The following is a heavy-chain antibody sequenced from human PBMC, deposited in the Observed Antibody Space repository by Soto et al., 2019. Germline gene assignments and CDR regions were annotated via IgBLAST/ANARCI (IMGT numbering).Heavy chain of an antibody. Sequence: QVQLQESSPGLVKPSQTLSLTCTVSGGSISSDDYCWSWIRQHPGKGLEWIAYIYSSGSTFYNPSLKSRVTISVDTSKNQFSLKLSSVTAADTAVYYCARGVEDIVAVVGATPGQYNWFDPWGQGTLVTVSS. V-gene: IGHV4-31*03. CDR1: GGSISSDDYC. CDR3: ARGVEDIVAVVGATPGQYNWFDP. J-gene: IGHJ5*02. D-gene: IGHD2-15*01. CDR2: IYSSGST.